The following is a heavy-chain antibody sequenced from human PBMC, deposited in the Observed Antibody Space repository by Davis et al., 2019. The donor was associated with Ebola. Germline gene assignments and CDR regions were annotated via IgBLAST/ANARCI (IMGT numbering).Heavy chain of an antibody. CDR2: IYYSGST. D-gene: IGHD3-10*01. J-gene: IGHJ4*02. CDR3: ASISYSYYFDY. V-gene: IGHV4-61*01. Sequence: SETLSLTCTVSGGSVSSGSYYWSWIRQPPGKGLEWIGYIYYSGSTNYNPSLKSRVTISVDTSKNQFSLKLSSVTAADTAVYYCASISYSYYFDYWGQGTLITVSS. CDR1: GGSVSSGSYY.